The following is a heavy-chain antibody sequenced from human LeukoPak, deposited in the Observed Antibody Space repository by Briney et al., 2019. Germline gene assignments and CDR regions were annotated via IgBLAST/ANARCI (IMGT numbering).Heavy chain of an antibody. J-gene: IGHJ4*02. V-gene: IGHV3-64D*06. Sequence: GGSLRLSCSASGFIFSTYAMHWVRQAAGKGLEYVSAVTNNGGSTYYADSVKDRFTISRDNSKNTLYPQMSSLRAEDTAVYYCVKAWGRNSWYDYWGQGTLVTVSS. D-gene: IGHD6-13*01. CDR1: GFIFSTYA. CDR3: VKAWGRNSWYDY. CDR2: VTNNGGST.